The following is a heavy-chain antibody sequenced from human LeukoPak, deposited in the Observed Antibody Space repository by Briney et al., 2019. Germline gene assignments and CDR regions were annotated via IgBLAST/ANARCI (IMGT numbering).Heavy chain of an antibody. V-gene: IGHV2-5*02. D-gene: IGHD4-11*01. CDR1: GFSLSTDKVG. CDR3: AHFYSSYEAYWYFDL. CDR2: IFWDDEK. Sequence: SGPTLVKPTQTLTLTCTFSGFSLSTDKVGVGWIRQPPGKALEWLALIFWDDEKRYRPSLKSRLTITKDTSKNQVVLTMTNMDPVDTATYYCAHFYSSYEAYWYFDLWGRGTLVTVSS. J-gene: IGHJ2*01.